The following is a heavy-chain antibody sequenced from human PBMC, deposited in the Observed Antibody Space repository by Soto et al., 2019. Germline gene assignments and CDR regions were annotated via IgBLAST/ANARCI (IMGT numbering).Heavy chain of an antibody. Sequence: GASVKVSCKASGGTFSSYAISWVRQAPGQGLEWMGGIIPIFGTANYAQKFQGRVTITADESTSTAYVELSSLRSEDTAVYYCARVDCSGGSCWGYYFDYWGQGTLVTVSS. CDR1: GGTFSSYA. J-gene: IGHJ4*02. CDR3: ARVDCSGGSCWGYYFDY. V-gene: IGHV1-69*13. D-gene: IGHD2-15*01. CDR2: IIPIFGTA.